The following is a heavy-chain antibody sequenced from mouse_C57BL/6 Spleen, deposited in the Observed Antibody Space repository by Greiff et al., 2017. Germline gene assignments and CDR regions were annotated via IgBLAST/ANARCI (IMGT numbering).Heavy chain of an antibody. CDR3: ATARGDYDGYYAMDY. Sequence: EVKLMESGPGLVKPSQSLSLTCSVTGYSITSGYYWNWIRQFPGNKLEWMGYISYDGSNNYNPSLKNRISITRDTSKNQFFLKLNSVTTEDTATYYCATARGDYDGYYAMDYWGQGTSVTVSS. CDR2: ISYDGSN. CDR1: GYSITSGYY. D-gene: IGHD2-4*01. J-gene: IGHJ4*01. V-gene: IGHV3-6*01.